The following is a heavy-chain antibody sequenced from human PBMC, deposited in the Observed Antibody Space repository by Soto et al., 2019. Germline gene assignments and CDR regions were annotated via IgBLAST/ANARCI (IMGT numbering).Heavy chain of an antibody. Sequence: EVQLVESGGGLVQPGGSLKLSCAASGFTFSGSAIHWVRQASGKGLEWVARIRTKSNGYATTYAASVKGRFTISRDDSKNMAYLQMNGLKTEDTAMYYCSRVEYVTSSPIGWGQGTLVTVSS. D-gene: IGHD6-6*01. CDR2: IRTKSNGYAT. V-gene: IGHV3-73*02. J-gene: IGHJ4*02. CDR3: SRVEYVTSSPIG. CDR1: GFTFSGSA.